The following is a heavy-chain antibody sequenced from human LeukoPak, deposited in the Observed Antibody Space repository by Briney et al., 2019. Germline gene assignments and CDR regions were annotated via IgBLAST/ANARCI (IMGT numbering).Heavy chain of an antibody. J-gene: IGHJ5*01. V-gene: IGHV4-59*08. CDR3: ARSSLRNWFDS. CDR2: IYYSGSP. Sequence: SETLSLTCTVSGGSTSNYYWSWIRQPPGKGLELIGFIYYSGSPNYNPSLKSRVTISVDSSKNQFSLKLSSVTAADTAVYYCARSSLRNWFDSWGQGTLVTVSS. D-gene: IGHD6-6*01. CDR1: GGSTSNYY.